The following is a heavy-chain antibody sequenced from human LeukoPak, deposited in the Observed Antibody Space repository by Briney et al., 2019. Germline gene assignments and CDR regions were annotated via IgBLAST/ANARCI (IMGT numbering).Heavy chain of an antibody. CDR3: ARDGITMIRGVIPYGMDV. V-gene: IGHV3-53*01. D-gene: IGHD3-10*01. CDR2: IYSGGST. CDR1: GFTVSSNY. Sequence: GGSLRLSCAASGFTVSSNYMSWVRQAPGKGREWVSVIYSGGSTYYADSVQGRFTISRDNSKNTLFLQMNSLRAEDTAVYYCARDGITMIRGVIPYGMDVWGKGTTVTVSS. J-gene: IGHJ6*04.